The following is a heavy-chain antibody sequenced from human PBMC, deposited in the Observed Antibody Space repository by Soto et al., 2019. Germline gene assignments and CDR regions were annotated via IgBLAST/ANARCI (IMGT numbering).Heavy chain of an antibody. J-gene: IGHJ6*02. Sequence: GGSLRLSCAASGFTFSSYAMHWVRQAPGKGLEWVAVISYDGSNKYYADSVKGRFTISRDNSKNTLYLQMNSLRAEDTAVYYCAREQAGIAAAVNDYYYGMDVWGQGTTVTVSS. D-gene: IGHD6-13*01. CDR1: GFTFSSYA. CDR2: ISYDGSNK. V-gene: IGHV3-30-3*01. CDR3: AREQAGIAAAVNDYYYGMDV.